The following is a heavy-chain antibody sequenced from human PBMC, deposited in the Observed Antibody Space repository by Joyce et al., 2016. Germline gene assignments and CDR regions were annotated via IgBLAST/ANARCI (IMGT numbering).Heavy chain of an antibody. J-gene: IGHJ6*02. CDR2: TRNKANSYTT. V-gene: IGHV3-72*01. CDR1: GFTFSDDY. CDR3: AREDLYYYYGMDV. Sequence: EVQLVESGGGLVQPGGSLRLSCAASGFTFSDDYMDWVRQAPGKGLEWVGRTRNKANSYTTEYAASVKGRFTISRDDSKNSLYLQMNSLKTEDTAVYYCAREDLYYYYGMDVWGQGTTVTVSS.